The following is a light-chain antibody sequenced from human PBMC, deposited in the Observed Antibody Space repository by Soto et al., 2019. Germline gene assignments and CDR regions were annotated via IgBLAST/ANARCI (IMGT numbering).Light chain of an antibody. J-gene: IGKJ1*01. V-gene: IGKV1-5*03. Sequence: DIQMTQSPSTLSGSVGDRVTITCRASQTISSWLAWYQQKPGKAPKLLIYKASTLKSGVPSRFSGSAYGTEFTLTISSLQPDDFATYYCQHYNSYSEAFGQGTKVELK. CDR3: QHYNSYSEA. CDR2: KAS. CDR1: QTISSW.